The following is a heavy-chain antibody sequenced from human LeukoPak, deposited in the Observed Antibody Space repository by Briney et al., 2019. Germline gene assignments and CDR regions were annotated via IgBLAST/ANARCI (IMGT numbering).Heavy chain of an antibody. CDR2: ISSSGSIV. Sequence: PGGSLRLSCAASGFTFSNYEMNWVRQAPGKGLEWVSSISSSGSIVDYADSVRGRFSISRDNAKNSLYLQMNSLRADDTAVYYCALRGGGGGLLWGQGTLVTVSS. J-gene: IGHJ4*02. CDR1: GFTFSNYE. D-gene: IGHD2/OR15-2a*01. CDR3: ALRGGGGGLL. V-gene: IGHV3-48*03.